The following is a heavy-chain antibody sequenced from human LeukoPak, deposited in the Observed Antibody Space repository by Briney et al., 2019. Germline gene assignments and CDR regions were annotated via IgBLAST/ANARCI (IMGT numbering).Heavy chain of an antibody. D-gene: IGHD3-10*01. V-gene: IGHV1-2*02. CDR2: INPNSGGT. CDR1: GYTFTGYY. Sequence: ASVTVSCKASGYTFTGYYMHWVRQAPGQGREWMGWINPNSGGTNYAQKFQGRVTMTRDTSISTAYMELSRLRSDDTAVYYCARYHGSYYFDYWGQGTLVTVSS. J-gene: IGHJ4*02. CDR3: ARYHGSYYFDY.